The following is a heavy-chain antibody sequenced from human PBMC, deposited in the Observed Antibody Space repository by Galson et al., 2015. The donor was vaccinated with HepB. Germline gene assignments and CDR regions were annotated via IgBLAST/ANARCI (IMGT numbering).Heavy chain of an antibody. Sequence: SVKVSCKASGGTFSSYSISWVRQAPGQGLEWMGRVIPYNGVANYAQRFQGRLSITADKVTTTAHMDLSSLRSDDTAVYYCEAWGDLGSSDYWGQGTLVTVSS. CDR3: EAWGDLGSSDY. J-gene: IGHJ4*02. D-gene: IGHD3-16*01. CDR2: VIPYNGVA. CDR1: GGTFSSYS. V-gene: IGHV1-69*02.